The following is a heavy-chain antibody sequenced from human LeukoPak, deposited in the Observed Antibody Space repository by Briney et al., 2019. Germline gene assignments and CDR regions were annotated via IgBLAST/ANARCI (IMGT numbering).Heavy chain of an antibody. D-gene: IGHD2-2*01. CDR2: IYPGDSDT. CDR3: ARRTREYCSTSCFFDS. J-gene: IGHJ4*02. CDR1: GYSFTSYW. Sequence: GESLKISCKGSGYSFTSYWIAWVRQMPGKGLEWMGIIYPGDSDTRNSPSFQGQVTISADKSISTAYLQWSSLKAADTAMYYCARRTREYCSTSCFFDSWGQGTLVTVSS. V-gene: IGHV5-51*01.